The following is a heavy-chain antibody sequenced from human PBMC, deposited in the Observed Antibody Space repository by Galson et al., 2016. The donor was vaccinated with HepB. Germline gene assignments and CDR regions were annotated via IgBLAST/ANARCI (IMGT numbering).Heavy chain of an antibody. CDR2: ISANNGNA. CDR3: VRDWDIGFRVRSVDF. J-gene: IGHJ4*02. D-gene: IGHD1-26*01. V-gene: IGHV1-18*01. Sequence: APGQGLEWMGWISANNGNAHYAQKFQGRVTMTTDTSTNTAYMELRGLRSDDTAIYYCVRDWDIGFRVRSVDFWGQGTLVIVSS.